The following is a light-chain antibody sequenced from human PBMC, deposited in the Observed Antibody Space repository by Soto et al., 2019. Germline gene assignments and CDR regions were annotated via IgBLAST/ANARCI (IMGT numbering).Light chain of an antibody. CDR1: QDISTY. J-gene: IGKJ4*01. CDR2: DAS. V-gene: IGKV1-33*01. Sequence: DIQMTQSPSSLSASVGDRVTITCQASQDISTYLNWYQQKPGKAPELLIYDASNLETGVPSRFSGSGSGTDFTFTISSLQPEDIATYYCQQYDNLPGFGGGTKVEIK. CDR3: QQYDNLPG.